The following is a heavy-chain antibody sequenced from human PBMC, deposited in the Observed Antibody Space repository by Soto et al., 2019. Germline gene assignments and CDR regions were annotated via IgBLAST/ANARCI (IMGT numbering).Heavy chain of an antibody. V-gene: IGHV3-11*01. J-gene: IGHJ6*02. CDR3: ARDLYGLDV. CDR2: ISRTDSSK. CDR1: GFSFSDYD. Sequence: QVQLVESGGGLVKPGGSLRLSCAATGFSFSDYDMTWIRQAPGQGLEWLSYISRTDSSKYYAGSVKGRFTISVDSAKSSVYLQMNSLRADDTAVYYCARDLYGLDVWGQGTTVIVSS.